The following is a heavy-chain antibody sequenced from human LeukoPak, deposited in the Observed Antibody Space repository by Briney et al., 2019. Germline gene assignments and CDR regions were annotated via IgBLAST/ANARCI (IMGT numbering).Heavy chain of an antibody. CDR3: ARDPHTVTWSYYYYMDV. J-gene: IGHJ6*03. Sequence: GGSLRLSWEGSGFSFSSYWRTGVRQLPGKGPEWVANIRQEESERYFADSVKGRFTISRDNAKKSVYLNMNSLRAEATAVYYCARDPHTVTWSYYYYMDVWGKGTAVTVSS. CDR1: GFSFSSYW. V-gene: IGHV3-7*01. CDR2: IRQEESER. D-gene: IGHD4-17*01.